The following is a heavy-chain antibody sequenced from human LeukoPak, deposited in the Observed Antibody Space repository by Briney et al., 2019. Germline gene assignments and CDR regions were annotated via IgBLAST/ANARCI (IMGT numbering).Heavy chain of an antibody. CDR1: GFTFSSYS. V-gene: IGHV3-21*01. D-gene: IGHD4-17*01. Sequence: PGGSLRLSRAASGFTFSSYSMNWVRQAPGKGLEWVSSISSSSSYIYYADSVKGRFTISRDNAKNSLYLQMNSLRAEDTAVYYCATIEAVRFHYWGQGTLVTVSS. J-gene: IGHJ4*02. CDR3: ATIEAVRFHY. CDR2: ISSSSSYI.